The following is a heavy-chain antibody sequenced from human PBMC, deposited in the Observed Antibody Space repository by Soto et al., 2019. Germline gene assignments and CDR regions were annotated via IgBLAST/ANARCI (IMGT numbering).Heavy chain of an antibody. J-gene: IGHJ6*02. CDR1: GFTFSSCA. CDR3: AGSIAAPGTGPLPWHAVVF. CDR2: IWYDGSNK. V-gene: IGHV3-33*08. D-gene: IGHD6-13*01. Sequence: QVQLVESGGGGVQPGRSLRLSCAASGFTFSSCAIHWVRQAPGKGLEWVAVIWYDGSNKYYADSVKGRFTISRENSKNMADLQMTSLSAEDTDFYYCAGSIAAPGTGPLPWHAVVFWGQGTTVPVS.